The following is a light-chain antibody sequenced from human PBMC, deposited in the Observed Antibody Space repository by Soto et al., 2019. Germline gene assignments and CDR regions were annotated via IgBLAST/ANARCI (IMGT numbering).Light chain of an antibody. CDR3: QQYGSSPRT. Sequence: EIVLPQSPGTLSLSPGERATLSCRASQSVSSSYLAWYQQKPGQAPRLLIYGASSRATGIPDRFSGSGSGTDFTLTISRLEPEDFAVYYCQQYGSSPRTFGRGTKVDIK. CDR2: GAS. V-gene: IGKV3-20*01. CDR1: QSVSSSY. J-gene: IGKJ1*01.